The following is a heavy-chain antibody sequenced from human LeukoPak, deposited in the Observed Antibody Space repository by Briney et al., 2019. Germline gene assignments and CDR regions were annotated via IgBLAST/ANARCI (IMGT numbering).Heavy chain of an antibody. J-gene: IGHJ3*02. D-gene: IGHD3-10*01. Sequence: PGGSLRLSCAASGFTFSSYWMSWVRQAPGKGLEWVANTQGDGSEKYYVDSVKGRFTISRDNARNSLYLQMNSLRAEDTAVYYCARRKSKGYKDDAFDIWGQGTMVTVST. CDR2: TQGDGSEK. CDR3: ARRKSKGYKDDAFDI. V-gene: IGHV3-7*01. CDR1: GFTFSSYW.